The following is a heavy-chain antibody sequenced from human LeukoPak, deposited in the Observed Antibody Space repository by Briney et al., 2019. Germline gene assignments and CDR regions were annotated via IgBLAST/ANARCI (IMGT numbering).Heavy chain of an antibody. Sequence: GGSLRLSCAASGFTFSNAWMSWVRQAPGKGLEWVGRIKSKTDGGTTDYAAPVKGRFTISRDDSKNTLYLQMNSLKTEDTAVYYCTTGGSFRRAVLRFLEPRGRAFDYWGQGTLVTVSS. J-gene: IGHJ4*02. CDR2: IKSKTDGGTT. D-gene: IGHD3-3*01. CDR1: GFTFSNAW. CDR3: TTGGSFRRAVLRFLEPRGRAFDY. V-gene: IGHV3-15*01.